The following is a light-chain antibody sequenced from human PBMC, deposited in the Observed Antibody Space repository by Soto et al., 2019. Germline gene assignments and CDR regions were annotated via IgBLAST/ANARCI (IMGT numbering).Light chain of an antibody. CDR3: QSYDSSLSVGV. Sequence: QSVLTQPPSVSGAPGQRVTISCTGNSSNIGAGYDVNWYQQFLGTAPKLLIYGNSDRPSGVPNRFSGSKSGTSASLAITGLQSEDEADYDCQSYDSSLSVGVFGGGTKLTVL. V-gene: IGLV1-40*01. CDR2: GNS. CDR1: SSNIGAGYD. J-gene: IGLJ2*01.